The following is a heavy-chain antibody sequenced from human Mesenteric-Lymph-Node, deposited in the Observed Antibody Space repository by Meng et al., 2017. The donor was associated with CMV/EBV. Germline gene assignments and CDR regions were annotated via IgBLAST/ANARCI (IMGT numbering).Heavy chain of an antibody. J-gene: IGHJ3*02. Sequence: GESLKISCAASGFTFSSYWMSWDRQAPGKGLEWVANIKQDGSEKYYVDSMKGRFTISRDNAKNSLYLQMNSLRAEDTAVYYCARGLGFRLLYPEGAFDIWGQETMVTVSS. D-gene: IGHD2-2*02. CDR1: GFTFSSYW. CDR2: IKQDGSEK. CDR3: ARGLGFRLLYPEGAFDI. V-gene: IGHV3-7*01.